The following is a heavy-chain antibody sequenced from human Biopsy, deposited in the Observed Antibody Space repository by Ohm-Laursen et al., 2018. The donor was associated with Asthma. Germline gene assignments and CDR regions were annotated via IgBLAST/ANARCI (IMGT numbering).Heavy chain of an antibody. Sequence: GSLRLSCTASGFTFDDYAMSWVRQAPGKGLDWVSGINWNGGSTGYADSVKGRFTISRDNAKNSLYLQMNSLRAEDTALYHCGRDMGGFGSGWFPVEFWGQGTLVTVSS. V-gene: IGHV3-20*01. CDR3: GRDMGGFGSGWFPVEF. CDR1: GFTFDDYA. D-gene: IGHD6-19*01. CDR2: INWNGGST. J-gene: IGHJ4*02.